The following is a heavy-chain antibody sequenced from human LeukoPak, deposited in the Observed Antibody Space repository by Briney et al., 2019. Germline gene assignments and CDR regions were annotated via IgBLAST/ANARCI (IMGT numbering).Heavy chain of an antibody. D-gene: IGHD5-12*01. CDR2: IYYTGST. J-gene: IGHJ6*03. CDR1: GGSISTYY. V-gene: IGHV4-59*12. CDR3: ARERGYSGYDYPYYMDV. Sequence: SETLSLTCTVSGGSISTYYWSWIRQPPGKGLEWIGCIYYTGSTNYNPSLKSRVTISVDTSKNQFSLKLSSVTAADTAVYYCARERGYSGYDYPYYMDVWGKGTTVTVSS.